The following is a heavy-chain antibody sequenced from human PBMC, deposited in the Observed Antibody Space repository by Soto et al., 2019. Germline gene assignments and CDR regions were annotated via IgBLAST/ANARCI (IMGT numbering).Heavy chain of an antibody. D-gene: IGHD6-19*01. J-gene: IGHJ4*02. CDR2: IIPIFGTA. CDR1: GGTFSSYA. V-gene: IGHV1-69*06. Sequence: GASVKVSCKASGGTFSSYAISWVRQAPGQGLEWMGGIIPIFGTANYAQKFQGRVTITADKSTSTAYMELSSLRSEDTAVYYCARGISSEIGGITFSGWYYFDYWGQGTLVTVSS. CDR3: ARGISSEIGGITFSGWYYFDY.